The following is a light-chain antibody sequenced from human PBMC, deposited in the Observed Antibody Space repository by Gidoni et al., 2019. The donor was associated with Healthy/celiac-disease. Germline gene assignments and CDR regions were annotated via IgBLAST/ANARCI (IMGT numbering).Light chain of an antibody. Sequence: QSALTQPPSASGSPGQSVTISCTETSSDVGGYNYGSWYQQHPGKAPKLMIYDVSKRPSGVPDRFSGSKSGNTASLTVSGLQAEDEADYYCSSYAGSNREYVFGTGTKVTVL. CDR2: DVS. CDR3: SSYAGSNREYV. V-gene: IGLV2-8*01. CDR1: SSDVGGYNY. J-gene: IGLJ1*01.